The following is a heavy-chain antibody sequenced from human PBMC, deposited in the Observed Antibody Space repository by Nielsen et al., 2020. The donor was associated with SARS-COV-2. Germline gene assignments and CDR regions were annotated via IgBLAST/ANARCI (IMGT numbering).Heavy chain of an antibody. CDR2: INHSGST. D-gene: IGHD2-2*01. J-gene: IGHJ6*03. V-gene: IGHV4-34*01. Sequence: SETLSLTCTVSGGSINNGDSYWAWIRQPPGKGLEWIGEINHSGSTNYNPSLKSRVTISVDTSKNQFSLKLSSVTAADTAVYYCARARRYCSSTSCLSGYYYYYMDVWGKGTTVTVSS. CDR3: ARARRYCSSTSCLSGYYYYYMDV. CDR1: GGSINNGDSY.